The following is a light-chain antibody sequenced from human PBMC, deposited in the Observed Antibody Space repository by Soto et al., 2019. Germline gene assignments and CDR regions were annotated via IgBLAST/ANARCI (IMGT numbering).Light chain of an antibody. Sequence: QSVLTQPPSASGSPVQSVTISCTGTSSDVGAYNYVSWYQQHPGKAPKLLIYEVSKRPSGVPDRLSGSKSGNTASLTVSGLQAEDEADYYCSSYAGGNNLYVFGTGTKVTVL. CDR1: SSDVGAYNY. V-gene: IGLV2-8*01. J-gene: IGLJ1*01. CDR2: EVS. CDR3: SSYAGGNNLYV.